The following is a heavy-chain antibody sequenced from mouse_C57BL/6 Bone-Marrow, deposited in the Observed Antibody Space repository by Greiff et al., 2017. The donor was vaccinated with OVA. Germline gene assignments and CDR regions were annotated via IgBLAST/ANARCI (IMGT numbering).Heavy chain of an antibody. Sequence: QVQLQQSGAELARPGASVKLSCKASGYTFTSYGISWVKQRTGQGLEWIGEIYPRSGNTYYNEKFKGKATLTADKSSSTAYMELRSLTSEDSAVCFCAREGYGSSYAAYWGQGTLVTVSA. CDR2: IYPRSGNT. D-gene: IGHD1-1*01. CDR1: GYTFTSYG. CDR3: AREGYGSSYAAY. V-gene: IGHV1-81*01. J-gene: IGHJ3*01.